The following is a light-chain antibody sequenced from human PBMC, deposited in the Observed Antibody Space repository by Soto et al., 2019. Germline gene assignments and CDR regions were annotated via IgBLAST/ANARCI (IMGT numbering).Light chain of an antibody. CDR2: SNN. J-gene: IGLJ2*01. Sequence: QSVLTQRPSASGTPGQRVTISCSGSSSNIGSNIVNWYQQLPGTAPKLLIYSNNRRPSGVPDRFSGSKSGTSASLAISGLQSEDEADYYCAAWDDSLNGVVFGAGTKVTVL. V-gene: IGLV1-44*01. CDR1: SSNIGSNI. CDR3: AAWDDSLNGVV.